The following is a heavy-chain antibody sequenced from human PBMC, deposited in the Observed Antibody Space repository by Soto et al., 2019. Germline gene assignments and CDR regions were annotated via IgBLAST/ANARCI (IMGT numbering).Heavy chain of an antibody. CDR1: GITFSNAW. CDR3: TTARPGTNVFDN. J-gene: IGHJ3*02. Sequence: EVQLVESGGGLVEPGGSLRLSCAASGITFSNAWMNWVRKAPGKGLEYIGRIRSKTDGGTTEYAAPVEGRFTVSRDDSKNTLYLQMSGLKTEDTAVYYCTTARPGTNVFDNWGQGPLVTVSS. D-gene: IGHD6-13*01. V-gene: IGHV3-15*01. CDR2: IRSKTDGGTT.